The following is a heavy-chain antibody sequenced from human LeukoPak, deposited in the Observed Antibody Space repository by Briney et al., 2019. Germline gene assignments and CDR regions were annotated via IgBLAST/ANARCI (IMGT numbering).Heavy chain of an antibody. J-gene: IGHJ5*02. D-gene: IGHD5-24*01. V-gene: IGHV4-34*01. Sequence: SETLSLTCAVYGGSFSGYYWGWIRQPPGKGLEWIGSIYHSGSTYYNPSLKSRVTISVDTSKNQFSLKLSSVTAADTAVYYCARVEMATITESRWFDPWGQGTLVTVSS. CDR3: ARVEMATITESRWFDP. CDR1: GGSFSGYY. CDR2: IYHSGST.